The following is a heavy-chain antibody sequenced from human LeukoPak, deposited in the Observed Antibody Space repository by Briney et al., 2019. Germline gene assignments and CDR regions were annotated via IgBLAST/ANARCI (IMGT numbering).Heavy chain of an antibody. Sequence: AGALRLSCAASGFTLSSYRMNWVRQAPGKGLEWVSYINSDSTTIYYADSVKGRFIISRDNAKNSLYLQMNSLRDEDTAVYYCGRGRAYWGQGTLVSVSS. CDR1: GFTLSSYR. V-gene: IGHV3-48*02. J-gene: IGHJ4*02. CDR3: GRGRAY. CDR2: INSDSTTI.